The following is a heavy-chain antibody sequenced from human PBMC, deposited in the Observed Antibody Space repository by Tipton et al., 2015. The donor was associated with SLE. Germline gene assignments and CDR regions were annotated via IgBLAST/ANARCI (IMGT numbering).Heavy chain of an antibody. V-gene: IGHV3-53*01. CDR3: ASLLTGAQGPGAFDI. Sequence: SLRLSCAASGFTVSSNYMSWVRQAPGKGLEWVSVIYSGGRTYYADSVKGRFTISRDDSRNTLYLQMDSLRAEDTAIYYCASLLTGAQGPGAFDIWGQGTMVTVSS. CDR1: GFTVSSNY. CDR2: IYSGGRT. D-gene: IGHD1-14*01. J-gene: IGHJ3*02.